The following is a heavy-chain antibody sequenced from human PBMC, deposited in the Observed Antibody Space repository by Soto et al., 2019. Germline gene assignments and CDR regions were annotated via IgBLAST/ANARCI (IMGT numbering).Heavy chain of an antibody. CDR1: GFTVSSNY. D-gene: IGHD5-12*01. Sequence: GGSLRLSCAASGFTVSSNYMSWVRQAPGKGLEWVSVIYSGGSTYYADSVKGRFTISRDNSKNTLYLQMNSLRAEDTAVYYCARNIVATIGYHYCYMDVWGKGTTVTVSS. CDR3: ARNIVATIGYHYCYMDV. J-gene: IGHJ6*03. V-gene: IGHV3-66*01. CDR2: IYSGGST.